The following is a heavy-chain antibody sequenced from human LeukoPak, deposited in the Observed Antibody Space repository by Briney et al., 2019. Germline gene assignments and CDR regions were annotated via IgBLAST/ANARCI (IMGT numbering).Heavy chain of an antibody. CDR2: INHSGST. Sequence: SETLSLTCAVYGGFFSGYYWSWIRQPPGKGLEWIGEINHSGSTNYNPSLKSRVTISVDTSKNQFSLKLSSVTAADTAVYYCAREYSSSWYLRGGFDYWGQGTLVTVSS. CDR3: AREYSSSWYLRGGFDY. V-gene: IGHV4-34*01. J-gene: IGHJ4*02. CDR1: GGFFSGYY. D-gene: IGHD6-13*01.